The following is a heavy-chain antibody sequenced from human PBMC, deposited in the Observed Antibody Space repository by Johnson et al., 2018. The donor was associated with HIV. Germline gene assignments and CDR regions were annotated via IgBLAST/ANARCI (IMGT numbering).Heavy chain of an antibody. J-gene: IGHJ3*02. D-gene: IGHD6-6*01. CDR2: IRSKAYGGTT. CDR3: TTEAYSSSSAAFDI. CDR1: GFTFGDYA. Sequence: VQLVESGGGLVQPGRSLRLSCTASGFTFGDYAMSWVRQAPGKGLEWVGFIRSKAYGGTTEYAASVKGRFTISRDDSKSIAYLQMNSLKTEDTAVYYCTTEAYSSSSAAFDIWGQGTMVTVSS. V-gene: IGHV3-49*04.